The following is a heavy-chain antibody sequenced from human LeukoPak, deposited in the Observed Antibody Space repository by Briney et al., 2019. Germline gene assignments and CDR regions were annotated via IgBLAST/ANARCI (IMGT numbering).Heavy chain of an antibody. D-gene: IGHD3-10*01. V-gene: IGHV3-30*04. CDR2: ISYDGSNK. CDR3: ARGHYYGSGTYYYYFDY. CDR1: GFTFSSYA. Sequence: GRSLRLSCAASGFTFSSYAMHWVRQAPGKGLEWVALISYDGSNKYYADSVKGRFTISRDNSKNTLYLQVNSLRAEDTAVYYCARGHYYGSGTYYYYFDYWGQGTLVTVSS. J-gene: IGHJ4*02.